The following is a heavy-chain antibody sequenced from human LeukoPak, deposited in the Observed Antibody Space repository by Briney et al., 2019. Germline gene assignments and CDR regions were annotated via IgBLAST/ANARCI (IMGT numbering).Heavy chain of an antibody. D-gene: IGHD3-3*01. CDR3: ARDLLRFLEWLPDDAFDI. CDR2: IKQDGSEK. J-gene: IGHJ3*02. CDR1: GVTFSSYW. V-gene: IGHV3-7*01. Sequence: GGSLRLSCAAPGVTFSSYWMSWVRQAPGKGLEWVANIKQDGSEKYYVDSVKGRFTISRDNAKNSLYLQMNSLRAEDTAVYYCARDLLRFLEWLPDDAFDIWGQGTMVTVSS.